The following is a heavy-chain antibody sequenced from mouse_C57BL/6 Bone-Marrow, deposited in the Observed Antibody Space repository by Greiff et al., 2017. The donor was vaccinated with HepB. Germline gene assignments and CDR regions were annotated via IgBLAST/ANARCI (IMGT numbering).Heavy chain of an antibody. V-gene: IGHV1-81*01. CDR1: GYTFTSYG. Sequence: QVQLKESGAELARPGASVKLSCKASGYTFTSYGISWVKQRTGQGLEWIGEIYPRSGNTYYNEKFKGKATLTADKSSSTAYMELRSLTSEDSAVYFCARFGLGSSFYWYFDVWGTGTTVTVSS. CDR3: ARFGLGSSFYWYFDV. J-gene: IGHJ1*03. CDR2: IYPRSGNT. D-gene: IGHD1-1*01.